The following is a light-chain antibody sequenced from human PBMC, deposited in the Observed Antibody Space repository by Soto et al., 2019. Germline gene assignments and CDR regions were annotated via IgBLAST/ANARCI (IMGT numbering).Light chain of an antibody. CDR2: TNN. CDR1: SSNIGSNP. V-gene: IGLV1-44*01. CDR3: AAWDDSLTGHVV. Sequence: QPVLTQPPSASGTPGQRVTISCSGGSSNIGSNPVNWYQQLPGTAPKLLIYTNNQRPSGVPDRFSGSKSGTSASLAISGLQSEDEADYYCAAWDDSLTGHVVFGGGTKLTVL. J-gene: IGLJ2*01.